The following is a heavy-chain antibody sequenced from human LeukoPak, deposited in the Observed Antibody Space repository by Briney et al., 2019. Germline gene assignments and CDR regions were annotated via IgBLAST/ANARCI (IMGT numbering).Heavy chain of an antibody. J-gene: IGHJ3*02. CDR3: ARVSSSREFDAFDI. CDR1: CGSISSGGYY. Sequence: SQTLSLTCTVSCGSISSGGYYWSWIRQPPGKGLEWIGYIYHSGSTYYNPSLKSRVTISVDRSKNQFSLKLSSVTAADTAVYYCARVSSSREFDAFDIWGQGTMVTVSS. CDR2: IYHSGST. D-gene: IGHD6-13*01. V-gene: IGHV4-30-2*01.